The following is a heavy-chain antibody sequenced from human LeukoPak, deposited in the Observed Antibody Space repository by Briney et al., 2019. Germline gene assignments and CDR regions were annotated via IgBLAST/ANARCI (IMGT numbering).Heavy chain of an antibody. Sequence: ASVKVSCKISGYTLTELSIHWVRQAPGKGLEWMGGFDPEDGETIYAQKFQGRVTMTEDTSTDTAYMELSSLRSEDTAVYYCATSIPNWNDARSFDYWGQGTLVTVSS. V-gene: IGHV1-24*01. CDR3: ATSIPNWNDARSFDY. D-gene: IGHD1-20*01. CDR2: FDPEDGET. CDR1: GYTLTELS. J-gene: IGHJ4*02.